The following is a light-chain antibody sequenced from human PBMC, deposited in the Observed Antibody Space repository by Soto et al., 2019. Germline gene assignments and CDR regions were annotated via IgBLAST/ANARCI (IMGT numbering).Light chain of an antibody. J-gene: IGLJ2*01. CDR1: RIGSKS. Sequence: SYELTQPPSVSVAPGQTARITCGGNRIGSKSVHWFQQKPGQAPVLVVHDDSDRPSGIPERFSGSNSGGTATLTISSVEDGDEADYYCQVWDSGDDHRVFGGGTKVTVL. CDR3: QVWDSGDDHRV. V-gene: IGLV3-21*02. CDR2: DDS.